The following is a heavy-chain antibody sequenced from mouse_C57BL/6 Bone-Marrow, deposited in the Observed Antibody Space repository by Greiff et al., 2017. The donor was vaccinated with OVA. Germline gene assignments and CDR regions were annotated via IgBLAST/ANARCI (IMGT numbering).Heavy chain of an antibody. Sequence: EVHLVESGGGLVQPGGSMKLSCVASGFTFSNYWMNWVRQSPEKGLEWVAQIRLKSDNYATHYAESVKGRLTISRDDSKSSVYLQMNNLRAEDTGIYYCTDSSGRYFDYWGQGTTLTVSS. D-gene: IGHD3-2*02. J-gene: IGHJ2*01. CDR3: TDSSGRYFDY. V-gene: IGHV6-3*01. CDR1: GFTFSNYW. CDR2: IRLKSDNYAT.